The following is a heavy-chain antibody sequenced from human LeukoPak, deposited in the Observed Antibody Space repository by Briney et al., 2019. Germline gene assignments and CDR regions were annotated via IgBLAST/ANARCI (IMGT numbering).Heavy chain of an antibody. V-gene: IGHV3-15*01. J-gene: IGHJ4*02. Sequence: GGSLRLSCAASGFTFGNAWMSWVRQAPGKGLEWVGRIKSKTDGGTTDYAAPVKGRFTISRDDSKNTLYLQMNSLKTEDTAVYYCTTGSIVVVTANVYWGQGTLVTVSS. CDR1: GFTFGNAW. CDR2: IKSKTDGGTT. CDR3: TTGSIVVVTANVY. D-gene: IGHD2-21*02.